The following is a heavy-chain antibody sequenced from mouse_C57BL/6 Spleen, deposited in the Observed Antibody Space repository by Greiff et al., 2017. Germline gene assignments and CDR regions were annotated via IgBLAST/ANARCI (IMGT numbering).Heavy chain of an antibody. J-gene: IGHJ4*01. D-gene: IGHD2-5*01. CDR1: GFTFSDYG. CDR3: ARSNHYYARDY. V-gene: IGHV5-17*01. Sequence: EVKVEESGGGLVKPGGSLKLSCAASGFTFSDYGMHWVRQAPEKGLEWVAYISSGSSTIYYADTVKGRFTISRDNAKNTLFLQMTSLRSEDTAMYYCARSNHYYARDYWGQGTSVTVSS. CDR2: ISSGSSTI.